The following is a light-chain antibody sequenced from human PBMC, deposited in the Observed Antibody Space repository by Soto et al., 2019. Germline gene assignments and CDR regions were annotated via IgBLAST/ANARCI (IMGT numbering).Light chain of an antibody. Sequence: SSELTQPPSVSVAPGKTATITCAGNNIGGKSVHWYQQKPGLAPVVVIYSDSDRPSGIPERFSGSNSGNTATLTINRVEAGDEDDSYCQVWDSSSDQSYVFGTGTKVTVL. CDR1: NIGGKS. V-gene: IGLV3-21*04. CDR3: QVWDSSSDQSYV. J-gene: IGLJ1*01. CDR2: SDS.